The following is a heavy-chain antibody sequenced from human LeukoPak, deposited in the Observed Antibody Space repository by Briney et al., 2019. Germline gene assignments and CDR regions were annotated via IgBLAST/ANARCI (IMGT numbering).Heavy chain of an antibody. CDR1: GGSFSGYY. D-gene: IGHD2-21*02. Sequence: SETLSLTCAIYGGSFSGYYWSWIRQPPGKGLEWIGEINHRGSTNYNPSLKSRVTISVDTSRNSFSLELSSVTAADTAVYYCARVDSVVVVTRHYYMDVWGKGTTVTISS. CDR3: ARVDSVVVVTRHYYMDV. CDR2: INHRGST. V-gene: IGHV4-34*01. J-gene: IGHJ6*03.